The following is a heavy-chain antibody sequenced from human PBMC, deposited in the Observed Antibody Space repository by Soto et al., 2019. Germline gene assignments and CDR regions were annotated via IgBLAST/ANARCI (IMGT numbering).Heavy chain of an antibody. Sequence: GGSLRLSYAASGFTFSSYGMHWVRQTPGKGLEWVAGISYDGSNKYYVDSMKGRLTISRDNSKNTLDLQMNSLRAEDTAVYYCARHPERIAQIGWFDPWGQGTLVTVSS. CDR1: GFTFSSYG. D-gene: IGHD6-13*01. J-gene: IGHJ5*02. V-gene: IGHV3-30*03. CDR2: ISYDGSNK. CDR3: ARHPERIAQIGWFDP.